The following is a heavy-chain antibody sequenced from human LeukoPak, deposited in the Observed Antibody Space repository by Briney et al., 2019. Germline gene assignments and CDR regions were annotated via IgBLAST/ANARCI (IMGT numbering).Heavy chain of an antibody. CDR2: INSDGSAT. CDR3: TRDHGLDV. J-gene: IGHJ6*02. CDR1: GFTFSSYW. V-gene: IGHV3-74*01. Sequence: GGSLRLSCAASGFTFSSYWMSWVRHAPGKGLMWVSQINSDGSATSCADPVKGRCTISRDNAKNMLYLEMNSLRVEDTAVYFCTRDHGLDVWGQGTTVTVSS.